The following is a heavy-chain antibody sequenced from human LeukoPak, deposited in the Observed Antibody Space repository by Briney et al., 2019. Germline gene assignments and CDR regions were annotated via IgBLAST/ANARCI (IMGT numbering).Heavy chain of an antibody. V-gene: IGHV4-39*07. J-gene: IGHJ4*02. CDR2: MYYSGSP. D-gene: IGHD6-13*01. Sequence: PSETLSLTGTVSGGSIISTTSYWGWIRQPPGKGLEWIGTMYYSGSPYYTPSLKSRVTISVDTSKNQFSLKLSSVTAADTAVYYCARNLRIAAVGTYFDYWGQGTLVTVSS. CDR3: ARNLRIAAVGTYFDY. CDR1: GGSIISTTSY.